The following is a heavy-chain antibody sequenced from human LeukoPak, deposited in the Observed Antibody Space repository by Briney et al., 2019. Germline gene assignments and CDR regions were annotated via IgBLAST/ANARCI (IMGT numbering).Heavy chain of an antibody. Sequence: SETLSLTCAVSGYSISSGYYWGWIRQPPGKGLEWIGSIYHSGSTYYNPSLKSRVTISVDTSKNQFSLKLSSVTAADTAVYYCARELWYYYDSSGSYYYYMDVWGKGTTVTVSS. D-gene: IGHD3-22*01. V-gene: IGHV4-38-2*02. J-gene: IGHJ6*03. CDR2: IYHSGST. CDR3: ARELWYYYDSSGSYYYYMDV. CDR1: GYSISSGYY.